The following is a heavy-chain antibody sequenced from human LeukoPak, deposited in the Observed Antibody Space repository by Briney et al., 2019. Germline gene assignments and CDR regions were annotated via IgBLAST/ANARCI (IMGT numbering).Heavy chain of an antibody. Sequence: GGSLRLSCAASGFTFSAYWIHWVRHAPGKGLVWVSRINSDGSSTIYADSVKGRFTISRDNAKNTVYLQMNSLRAEDTAVYYCARDVVVAGTDGFDIWGRGTMVTVSS. J-gene: IGHJ3*02. D-gene: IGHD2-15*01. CDR1: GFTFSAYW. CDR2: INSDGSST. V-gene: IGHV3-74*01. CDR3: ARDVVVAGTDGFDI.